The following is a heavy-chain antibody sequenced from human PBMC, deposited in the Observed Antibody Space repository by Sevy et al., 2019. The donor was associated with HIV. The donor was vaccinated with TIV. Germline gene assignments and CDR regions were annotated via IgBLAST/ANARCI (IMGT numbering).Heavy chain of an antibody. D-gene: IGHD6-6*01. V-gene: IGHV3-30-3*01. CDR3: ARGLLVSARPPEGYFDY. J-gene: IGHJ4*02. Sequence: GGSLRLSCAASGFTLSSYGMHWVRQAPGKGLEWVAVISDDGSNKYYADSVKGRFTISRDNSKNTLYLQMNSLRAEDTAVYYCARGLLVSARPPEGYFDYWGQGTLVTVSS. CDR2: ISDDGSNK. CDR1: GFTLSSYG.